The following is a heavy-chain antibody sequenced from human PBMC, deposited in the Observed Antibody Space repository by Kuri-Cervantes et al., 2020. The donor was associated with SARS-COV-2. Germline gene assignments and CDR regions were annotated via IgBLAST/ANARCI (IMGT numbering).Heavy chain of an antibody. D-gene: IGHD3-10*01. V-gene: IGHV3-7*03. CDR1: GFTFSSYW. J-gene: IGHJ5*02. Sequence: GESLKISCAASGFTFSSYWMSWVRQAPGKGLEWVANIKQDGSEKYYVDSVKGRFTISRDNAKNSLYLQMNSLRAEDTAVYYCARALMLVWFGRDENWFDPWGQGTLVTVSS. CDR3: ARALMLVWFGRDENWFDP. CDR2: IKQDGSEK.